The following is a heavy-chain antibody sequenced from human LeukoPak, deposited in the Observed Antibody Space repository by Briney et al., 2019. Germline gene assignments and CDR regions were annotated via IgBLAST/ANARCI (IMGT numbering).Heavy chain of an antibody. CDR2: SDPENGKT. Sequence: ASVKVSCKVSGYIFTELSMHWVRQSPRKGLEWMGGSDPENGKTVYAQNFQGRVTMTEDTSTDTAYMELTSLTSDDTAIYYCAIDTVYYDPPSYWGQGPLVTVSS. V-gene: IGHV1-24*01. J-gene: IGHJ4*01. D-gene: IGHD3-16*01. CDR1: GYIFTELS. CDR3: AIDTVYYDPPSY.